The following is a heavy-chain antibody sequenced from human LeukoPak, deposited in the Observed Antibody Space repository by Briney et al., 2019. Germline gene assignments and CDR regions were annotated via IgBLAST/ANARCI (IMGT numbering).Heavy chain of an antibody. CDR3: VRGPRYYDDSGFHYGVFDI. CDR2: N. V-gene: IGHV3-53*01. CDR1: EVTVTSNY. Sequence: GGSLRLSCAASEVTVTSNYMSWVRQAPGKGLQWVSVNADSVKGRFIISRDNSKNTLSLQMNSLTADDTAVYYCVRGPRYYDDSGFHYGVFDIWGQGTVVTVSS. J-gene: IGHJ3*02. D-gene: IGHD3-22*01.